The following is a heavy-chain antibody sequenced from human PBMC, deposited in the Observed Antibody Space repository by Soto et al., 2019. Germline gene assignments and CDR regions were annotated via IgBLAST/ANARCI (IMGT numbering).Heavy chain of an antibody. D-gene: IGHD3-9*01. V-gene: IGHV1-46*02. CDR2: INPSGGST. Sequence: ASVKVSCKASGYTFNTFYIHWVRQAPGQGLEWMGIINPSGGSTTYAQKFQGRVTMTRDTSTSTVYMELSSLRSEDTALYYCARSVFDLVSQAPYVLAYWGKGTLFT. J-gene: IGHJ4*02. CDR3: ARSVFDLVSQAPYVLAY. CDR1: GYTFNTFY.